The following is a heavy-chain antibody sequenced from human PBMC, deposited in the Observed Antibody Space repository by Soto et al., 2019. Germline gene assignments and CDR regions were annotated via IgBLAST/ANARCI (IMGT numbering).Heavy chain of an antibody. V-gene: IGHV1-3*01. CDR1: GYTFTSYA. D-gene: IGHD3-10*01. J-gene: IGHJ4*02. Sequence: QVQLVQSGAEVKKPGASVKVSCKASGYTFTSYAMHWVRQAPGQRLEWMGWINAGNGNTKYSQKFQGRVTITRDTSASTAYMELSSLRSEDTAVYYCARDHYYGSGSLPPDYWGQGTLVTVSS. CDR2: INAGNGNT. CDR3: ARDHYYGSGSLPPDY.